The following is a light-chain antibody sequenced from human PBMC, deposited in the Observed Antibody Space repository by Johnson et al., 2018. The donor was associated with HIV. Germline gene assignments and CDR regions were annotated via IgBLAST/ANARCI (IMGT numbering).Light chain of an antibody. Sequence: QPVLTQPPSVSAAPGQKVTISCSGSSSNIGNNYVSWYQQFPGTAPKLLIYDNNKRPSGIPDRFSGSKSGTSATLGITGLQTGDEADYYCGTWDISLSVGYVFGTGTKVTVL. J-gene: IGLJ1*01. CDR3: GTWDISLSVGYV. CDR1: SSNIGNNY. CDR2: DNN. V-gene: IGLV1-51*01.